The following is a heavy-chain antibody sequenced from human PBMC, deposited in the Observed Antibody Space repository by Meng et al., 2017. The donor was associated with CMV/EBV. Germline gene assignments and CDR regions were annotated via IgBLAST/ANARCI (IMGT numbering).Heavy chain of an antibody. CDR3: ARTFYYDVWSGYSPHFYGMDV. V-gene: IGHV1-18*01. D-gene: IGHD3-3*01. CDR1: GYTFTSYG. J-gene: IGHJ6*02. CDR2: ISAYNGNT. Sequence: ASVQVSCKASGYTFTSYGISWLRQAPGQGLEWMGWISAYNGNTNYPQKLQDRVTMTTDTSTSTAYMELRSLRSDDTAVYYCARTFYYDVWSGYSPHFYGMDVWGQGTTVTVSS.